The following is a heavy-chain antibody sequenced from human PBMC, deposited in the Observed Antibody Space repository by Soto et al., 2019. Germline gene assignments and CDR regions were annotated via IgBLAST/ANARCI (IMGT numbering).Heavy chain of an antibody. CDR3: ARGGHDFWSGPFDY. V-gene: IGHV4-4*07. CDR2: IDASGST. CDR1: DGSISTYY. Sequence: PDTLSLTCTVSDGSISTYYCNWIRQPAGKGLEWIGRIDASGSTDYDPSLKSRVTMSVDTSRNQFSLRLSSVTAADTAVYYCARGGHDFWSGPFDYWGQGAQVTVSS. J-gene: IGHJ4*02. D-gene: IGHD3-3*01.